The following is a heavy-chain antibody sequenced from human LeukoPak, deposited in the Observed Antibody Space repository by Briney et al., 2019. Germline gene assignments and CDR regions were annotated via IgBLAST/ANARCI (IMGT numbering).Heavy chain of an antibody. V-gene: IGHV3-48*03. D-gene: IGHD3-10*01. CDR3: ARNNYYGSG. CDR2: ISSSGSAI. CDR1: GFTFSSYE. J-gene: IGHJ4*02. Sequence: RPGGSLRLSCAASGFTFSSYEMNWVRQAPGKGLEGVSYISSSGSAIYYADSVKGRFTISRDNAKNSLYLQMNSLRAEDTAVYYCARNNYYGSGWGQGTLVTVSS.